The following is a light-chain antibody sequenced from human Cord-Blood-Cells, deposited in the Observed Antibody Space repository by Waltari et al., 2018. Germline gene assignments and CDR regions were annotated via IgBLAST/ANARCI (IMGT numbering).Light chain of an antibody. CDR1: QSVSSSY. J-gene: IGKJ3*01. V-gene: IGKV3-20*01. CDR3: QQYGSSPGFT. CDR2: GAS. Sequence: EIVLTQSPGTLSLSPGERATLSCRASQSVSSSYLAWYPQKPGQAPRLLIYGASSRATGIPDRFSGSGSGTDFTLTISILEPEDFAVYYCQQYGSSPGFTFGPGTKVDIK.